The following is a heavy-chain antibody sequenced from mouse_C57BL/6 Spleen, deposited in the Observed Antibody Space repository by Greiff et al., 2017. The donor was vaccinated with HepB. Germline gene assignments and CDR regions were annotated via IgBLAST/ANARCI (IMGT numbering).Heavy chain of an antibody. V-gene: IGHV1-76*01. Sequence: VQLVESGAELVRPGASVKLSCKASGYTFTDYYINWVKQRPGQGLEWIARIYPGSGNTYYNEKFKGKATLTAEKSSSTAYMQLSSLTSEDSAVYFCARDYYGSSSDYAMDYWGQGTSVTVSS. D-gene: IGHD1-1*01. CDR1: GYTFTDYY. CDR3: ARDYYGSSSDYAMDY. CDR2: IYPGSGNT. J-gene: IGHJ4*01.